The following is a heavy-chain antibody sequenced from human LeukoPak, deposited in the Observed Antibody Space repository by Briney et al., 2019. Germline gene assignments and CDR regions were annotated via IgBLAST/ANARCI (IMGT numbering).Heavy chain of an antibody. V-gene: IGHV1-8*01. Sequence: GASVKVSCKASGYTFTSYDINWVRQATGQGLEWMGWMNHNSGNTGYAQKFHGRVTMTTNTSISTAYMELSSLRSEDTAVYCGARESSGDYWGQGTLVTVSS. CDR1: GYTFTSYD. J-gene: IGHJ4*02. CDR2: MNHNSGNT. CDR3: ARESSGDY.